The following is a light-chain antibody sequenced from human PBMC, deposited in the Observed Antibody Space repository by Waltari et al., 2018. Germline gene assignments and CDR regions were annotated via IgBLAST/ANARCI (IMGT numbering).Light chain of an antibody. CDR3: QQYANWPLT. J-gene: IGKJ4*01. Sequence: ERVMTQSPATLSVSPGERATLSCRASQSVSSNLAWYQQKPGQPPRLLSYGASTRATGIPARFSGSGSGTEFTLTISSLQSEDFAVYYCQQYANWPLTFGGGTKVEIK. CDR2: GAS. V-gene: IGKV3-15*01. CDR1: QSVSSN.